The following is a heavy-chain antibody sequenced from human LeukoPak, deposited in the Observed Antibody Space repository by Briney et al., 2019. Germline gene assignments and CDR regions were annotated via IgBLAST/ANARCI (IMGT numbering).Heavy chain of an antibody. CDR1: GYTFTSYG. D-gene: IGHD3-3*01. J-gene: IGHJ4*02. CDR2: ISAYNGNT. CDR3: ARVRSDFWSGYYTGKYYFDY. Sequence: ASVKVSCKASGYTFTSYGISWVRQAPGQGLEWMGRISAYNGNTNYAQKLQGRVTMTTDTSTSTAYMELRSLRSDDTAVYYCARVRSDFWSGYYTGKYYFDYWGQGTLVTVSS. V-gene: IGHV1-18*01.